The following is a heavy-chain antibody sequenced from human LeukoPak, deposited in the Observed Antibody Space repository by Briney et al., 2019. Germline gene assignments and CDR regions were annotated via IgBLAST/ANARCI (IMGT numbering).Heavy chain of an antibody. CDR3: AGGRYGSGSYYGDWFDP. J-gene: IGHJ5*02. D-gene: IGHD3-10*01. CDR1: GGSISSYY. Sequence: SETLSLTCSVSGGSISSYYWSWIRQPPGKGLEWIGYIYYSGSTNYNPSLKSRVTISVDTSKNQFSLKLSSVTAADTAVYYCAGGRYGSGSYYGDWFDPWGQGTLVTVSS. CDR2: IYYSGST. V-gene: IGHV4-59*01.